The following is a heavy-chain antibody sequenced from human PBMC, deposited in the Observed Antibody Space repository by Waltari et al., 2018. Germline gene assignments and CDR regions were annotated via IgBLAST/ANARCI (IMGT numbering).Heavy chain of an antibody. V-gene: IGHV1-24*01. CDR3: ATIPADSYDNIGY. CDR2: FDPEEGET. Sequence: QVQLVQSGAEVKKPGASVKVSCKVSGYTLTELSMHWVRQAPGKGLEWMGGFDPEEGETIYAQKFQGSVTMTEDTSTYTAYMELSSLRSEDTAVYYCATIPADSYDNIGYWGQGTLVTVSS. D-gene: IGHD5-18*01. CDR1: GYTLTELS. J-gene: IGHJ4*02.